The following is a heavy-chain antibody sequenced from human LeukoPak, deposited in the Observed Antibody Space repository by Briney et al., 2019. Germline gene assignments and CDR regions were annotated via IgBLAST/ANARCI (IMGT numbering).Heavy chain of an antibody. D-gene: IGHD1-1*01. CDR1: GGTLITYT. CDR3: ATYMLRDNWNVHTFDS. CDR2: IIPIFGTA. V-gene: IGHV1-69*05. J-gene: IGHJ4*02. Sequence: GASVKVSCKASGGTLITYTINWVRQAPGQGLEWMGGIIPIFGTANYAQKFQGRVTVTTDDSTSTAFMELSSLRSEDTAVYYCATYMLRDNWNVHTFDSWGQGTLVTVSS.